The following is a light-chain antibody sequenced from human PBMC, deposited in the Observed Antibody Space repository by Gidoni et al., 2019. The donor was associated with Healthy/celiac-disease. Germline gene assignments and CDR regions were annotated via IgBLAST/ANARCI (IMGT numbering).Light chain of an antibody. CDR2: DAS. J-gene: IGKJ5*01. V-gene: IGKV1-33*01. CDR1: QDISNY. Sequence: DIQMTQSPSSLSASVGDSVTITCQASQDISNYLNWYQQKPGKAPKLLIYDASNLETGAPSRFSGSGSGTDFTFTISSLQPEDIAAYYCQQYDNLPITFGQGTRLEIK. CDR3: QQYDNLPIT.